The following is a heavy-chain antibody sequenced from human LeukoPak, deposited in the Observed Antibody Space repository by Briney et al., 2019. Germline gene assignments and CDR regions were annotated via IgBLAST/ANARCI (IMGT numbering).Heavy chain of an antibody. V-gene: IGHV4-61*02. CDR3: AGGRYFDY. CDR1: GGSISSGSYY. D-gene: IGHD3-9*01. J-gene: IGHJ4*02. CDR2: IYTSGST. Sequence: PSETLSLTCTVSGGSISSGSYYWSWIRQPAGKGLEWIGRIYTSGSTNYNPSLKSRVTMSVDTSKNQFSLKLSSVSAADTAVYYCAGGRYFDYWGQGTLVTVSS.